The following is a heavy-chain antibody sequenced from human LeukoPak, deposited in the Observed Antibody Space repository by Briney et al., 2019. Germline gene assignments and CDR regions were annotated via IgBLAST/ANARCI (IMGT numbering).Heavy chain of an antibody. J-gene: IGHJ2*01. CDR1: GYTLTSYY. D-gene: IGHD4-23*01. Sequence: ASVKVSCKASGYTLTSYYMHWVRQAPGQGLEWMGIINPSGGSTSYAQKFQGRVTMTRDMSTSTVYMELSSLRSEDTAVYYCARADYGGNSVIWYFDLWGRGTLVTVSS. V-gene: IGHV1-46*01. CDR3: ARADYGGNSVIWYFDL. CDR2: INPSGGST.